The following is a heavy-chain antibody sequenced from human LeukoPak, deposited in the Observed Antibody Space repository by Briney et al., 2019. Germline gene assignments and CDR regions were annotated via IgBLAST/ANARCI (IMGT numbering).Heavy chain of an antibody. J-gene: IGHJ4*02. V-gene: IGHV4-38-2*02. CDR1: GYSISSGYY. D-gene: IGHD6-19*01. Sequence: SETLSLTCTVSGYSISSGYYWGWIRPPPGKGLEWIGEINHSGSTNYNPSLKSRVTISVDTSKNQFSLKLSSVTAADTAVYYCARRGGWKKTYYFDYWGQGTLVTVSS. CDR3: ARRGGWKKTYYFDY. CDR2: INHSGST.